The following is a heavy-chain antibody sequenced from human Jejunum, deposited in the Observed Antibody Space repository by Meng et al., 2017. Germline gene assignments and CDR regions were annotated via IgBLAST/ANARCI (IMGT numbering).Heavy chain of an antibody. Sequence: SETLSLTCTVSGYSISSGYYWGWIRQAPGKGLEWIGTISHTGDTYYNPSLKGRVSISVDTSKNQFSLRLNSVTAADTALYYCAVYTGSYAKYWGQGTLVTVSS. D-gene: IGHD1-26*01. CDR2: ISHTGDT. CDR3: AVYTGSYAKY. CDR1: GYSISSGYY. J-gene: IGHJ4*02. V-gene: IGHV4-38-2*02.